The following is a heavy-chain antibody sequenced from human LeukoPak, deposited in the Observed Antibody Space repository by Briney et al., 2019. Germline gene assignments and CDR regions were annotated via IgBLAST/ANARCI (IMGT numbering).Heavy chain of an antibody. J-gene: IGHJ4*02. CDR3: AINSLGDSSGYDY. CDR1: GDSISRYY. Sequence: SETLSLTCTVSGDSISRYYWSWTRQPPGKGLEWIGYFYYIGSTYYNPSLKSRVTISADTSKNQFSLKLSSVTAADTAVYYCAINSLGDSSGYDYWGQGTLVTVSS. D-gene: IGHD3-22*01. CDR2: FYYIGST. V-gene: IGHV4-59*08.